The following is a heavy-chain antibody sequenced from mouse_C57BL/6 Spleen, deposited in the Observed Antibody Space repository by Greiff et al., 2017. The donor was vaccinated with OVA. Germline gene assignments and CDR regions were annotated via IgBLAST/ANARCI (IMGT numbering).Heavy chain of an antibody. J-gene: IGHJ4*01. V-gene: IGHV1-26*01. CDR3: ARSDPFYAMDY. Sequence: VQLQQSGPELVKPGASVKISCKASGYTFTDYYMNWVKQSHGKSLEWIGDINPNNGGTSYNQKFKSKATLTVDKSSSTAYMELRSLTSEDSAVYYCARSDPFYAMDYWGQGTSVTVSS. CDR2: INPNNGGT. CDR1: GYTFTDYY.